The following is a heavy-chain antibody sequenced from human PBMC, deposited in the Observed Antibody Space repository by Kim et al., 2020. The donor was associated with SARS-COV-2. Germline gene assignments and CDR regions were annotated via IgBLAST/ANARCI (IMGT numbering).Heavy chain of an antibody. CDR2: ISGRGGTT. CDR3: AKGELWIQLRAGGIAFDF. D-gene: IGHD5-18*01. Sequence: GGSLRLSCAASGFTFSNYAMHWVRQAPGKGLEWVSVISGRGGTTFYADSLKGRFTISRDNSKNTLFLQMNSLRGDDTAVYYCAKGELWIQLRAGGIAFDFWGQGTTVTVSS. CDR1: GFTFSNYA. V-gene: IGHV3-23*01. J-gene: IGHJ3*01.